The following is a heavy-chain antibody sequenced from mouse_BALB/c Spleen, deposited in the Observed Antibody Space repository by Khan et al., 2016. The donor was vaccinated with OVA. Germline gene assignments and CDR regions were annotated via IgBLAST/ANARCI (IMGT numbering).Heavy chain of an antibody. D-gene: IGHD2-14*01. Sequence: QIQLVQSGAELARPGASVKMSCKASGYTFTSYTIHWIKLRPGQGLEWIGFINPSNGYTNYNQKFKDKATLTADKSSTTVYMQLSSLTSDDSAVYNWVRDGAYHRNDGWFAYWGQGTLVTVSA. CDR2: INPSNGYT. CDR1: GYTFTSYT. J-gene: IGHJ3*01. CDR3: VRDGAYHRNDGWFAY. V-gene: IGHV1-4*01.